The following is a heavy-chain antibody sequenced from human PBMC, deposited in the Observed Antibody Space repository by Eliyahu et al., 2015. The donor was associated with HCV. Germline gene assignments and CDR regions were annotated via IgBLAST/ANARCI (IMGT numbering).Heavy chain of an antibody. J-gene: IGHJ4*02. D-gene: IGHD3-9*01. V-gene: IGHV3-15*01. CDR3: TTDQYFDWLGRMLDY. CDR1: GFTFSNAW. CDR2: IKSKTDGGTT. Sequence: EVQLVESGGGLVKPGGSLRLSCAASGFTFSNAWMSWVRQAPGKGLEWVGRIKSKTDGGTTDYAAPVKGRFTISRDDSKNTLYLQMNSLKTEDTAVYYCTTDQYFDWLGRMLDYWGQGTLVTVSS.